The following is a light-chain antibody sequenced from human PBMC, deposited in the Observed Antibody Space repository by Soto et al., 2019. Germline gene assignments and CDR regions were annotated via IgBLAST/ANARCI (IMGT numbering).Light chain of an antibody. CDR2: DAS. J-gene: IGKJ5*01. CDR1: QNVRSTS. Sequence: DIVLTQSPCTLSLSPGERASLTCRASQNVRSTSLAWYQHKSGQAPRLLIYDASSRATGIPDRFSGSGSGTDFTLTISRLEPGDFAMYYCQQYGTSSVTFGQGTRLEIK. CDR3: QQYGTSSVT. V-gene: IGKV3-20*01.